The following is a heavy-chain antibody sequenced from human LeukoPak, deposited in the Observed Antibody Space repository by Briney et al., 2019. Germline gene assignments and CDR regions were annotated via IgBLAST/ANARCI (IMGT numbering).Heavy chain of an antibody. Sequence: SETLSLTCTVSGGSISSSSYYWGWIRQPPGKGLEWIGSIYYSGSTHYNPSLKSRVTISVDTSKNQFSLKLSSVTAADTAVYYCARDQSGVLWFGDLLSPYYFDYWGQGVLVTVSS. D-gene: IGHD3-10*01. CDR2: IYYSGST. V-gene: IGHV4-39*07. CDR1: GGSISSSSYY. J-gene: IGHJ4*02. CDR3: ARDQSGVLWFGDLLSPYYFDY.